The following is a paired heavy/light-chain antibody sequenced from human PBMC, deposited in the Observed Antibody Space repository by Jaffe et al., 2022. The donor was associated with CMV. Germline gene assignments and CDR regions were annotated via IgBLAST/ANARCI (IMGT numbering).Heavy chain of an antibody. Sequence: QVTLRESGPALVRPTQTLTLTCTYSGFSLTTDQMCVSWIRQAPGKALEWLARIDWDEYKYYSSSLRTRLTVSKDTSKNQVVLTMTNMDPEDTATYYCARVPDILSYYYMDVWGKGTTVTVSS. V-gene: IGHV2-70*15. CDR2: IDWDEYK. J-gene: IGHJ6*03. CDR1: GFSLTTDQMC. D-gene: IGHD3-9*01. CDR3: ARVPDILSYYYMDV.
Light chain of an antibody. CDR1: TSNIGSNT. V-gene: IGLV1-44*01. Sequence: QSVLTQPPSASGTPGQRVAISCSGSTSNIGSNTVNWYQQFPETAPKLLIYNNNQRPSGVPDRFSGSKSGTSASLAISGLQSEDEADYYCAAWDDSLNGHLVFGGGTKLTVL. CDR2: NNN. CDR3: AAWDDSLNGHLV. J-gene: IGLJ2*01.